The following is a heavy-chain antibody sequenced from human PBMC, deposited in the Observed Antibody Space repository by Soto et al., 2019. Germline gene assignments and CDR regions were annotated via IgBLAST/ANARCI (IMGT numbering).Heavy chain of an antibody. Sequence: TLSITGIVSGGSVGSGACCWSWIRTPPGNELEWIGYIKYSGDTKYNSSLKSRVTMSVDMSRNRFSLKLTSVTAADTAFYYCARHDYADRAFDLGGQGTMVTVS. CDR2: IKYSGDT. V-gene: IGHV4-61*08. D-gene: IGHD3-16*01. CDR1: GGSVGSGACC. CDR3: ARHDYADRAFDL. J-gene: IGHJ3*01.